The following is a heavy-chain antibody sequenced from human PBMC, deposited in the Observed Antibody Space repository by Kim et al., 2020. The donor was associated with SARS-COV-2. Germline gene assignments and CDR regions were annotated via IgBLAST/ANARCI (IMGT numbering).Heavy chain of an antibody. CDR2: IRSKAYGGTT. CDR3: TRDRPDSSSSGWWFDP. V-gene: IGHV3-49*03. J-gene: IGHJ5*02. Sequence: GGSLRLSCTASGFTFGDYAMSWFRQAPGKGLEWVGFIRSKAYGGTTEYAASVKGRFTISRDDSKSIAYLEMNSLKTEDTAVYYCTRDRPDSSSSGWWFDPWGQGTLVTVSS. CDR1: GFTFGDYA. D-gene: IGHD6-6*01.